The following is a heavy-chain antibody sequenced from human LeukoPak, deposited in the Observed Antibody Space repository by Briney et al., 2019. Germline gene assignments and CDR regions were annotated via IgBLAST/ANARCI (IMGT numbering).Heavy chain of an antibody. CDR1: GYTFTSYG. Sequence: ASMKVSCKASGYTFTSYGISWVRQAPGQGLEWMGWISAYNGNTNYAQKLQGRVTMTTDTSTSTAYMELRSLRSDDTAVYYCARLTLGYCSSTSCPRPNDYWGQGTLVTVPS. V-gene: IGHV1-18*01. J-gene: IGHJ4*02. D-gene: IGHD2-2*01. CDR3: ARLTLGYCSSTSCPRPNDY. CDR2: ISAYNGNT.